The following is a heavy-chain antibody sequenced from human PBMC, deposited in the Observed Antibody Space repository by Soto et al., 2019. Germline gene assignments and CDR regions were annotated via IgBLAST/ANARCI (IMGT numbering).Heavy chain of an antibody. Sequence: ASGKVSCKASGYRFMSGYIHCMRQAPGEGLEWMGVMYPSNAATTYAQKFQGRVTMTRDTSTSTAYMQLSSLRSDDTAVYYCARDGGHWDFDYWGQGTLVTVSS. CDR2: MYPSNAAT. J-gene: IGHJ4*02. D-gene: IGHD3-16*01. CDR1: GYRFMSGY. V-gene: IGHV1-46*01. CDR3: ARDGGHWDFDY.